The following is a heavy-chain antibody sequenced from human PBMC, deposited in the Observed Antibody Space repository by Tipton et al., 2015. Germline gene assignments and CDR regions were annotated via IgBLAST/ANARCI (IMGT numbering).Heavy chain of an antibody. D-gene: IGHD2-15*01. CDR1: GFTFSSYS. CDR2: ISSSSSYI. J-gene: IGHJ6*02. V-gene: IGHV3-21*01. Sequence: SLRLSRAASGFTFSSYSMNWVRQAPGKGLEWVSSISSSSSYIYYADSVKGRFTISRDNAKNSLYLQMNSLRAEDTAVYYCARTKYCSGGSCKYYGMDVWGQGTTVTVSS. CDR3: ARTKYCSGGSCKYYGMDV.